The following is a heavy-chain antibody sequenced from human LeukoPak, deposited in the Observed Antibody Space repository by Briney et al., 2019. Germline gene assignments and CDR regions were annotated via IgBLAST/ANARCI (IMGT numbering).Heavy chain of an antibody. CDR2: IFYSGST. D-gene: IGHD3-10*01. V-gene: IGHV4-59*01. J-gene: IGHJ2*01. CDR3: ARVYYGRTYDYWYFDL. CDR1: GGSISGYY. Sequence: SETLSLTCTVSGGSISGYYWSWIRQPPGKGLEWIGYIFYSGSTNYNPSLKSRVTISVDTCKNQFSLKLSSVTAADTAVYFCARVYYGRTYDYWYFDLWGRGTLVTVSS.